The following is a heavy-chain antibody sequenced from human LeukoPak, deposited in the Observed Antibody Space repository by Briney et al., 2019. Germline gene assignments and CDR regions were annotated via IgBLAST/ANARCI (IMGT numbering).Heavy chain of an antibody. Sequence: PSETLSLTCAVYGGSFSGYYWSWIRQPPGKGLEWIGEINHSGSTNYNPSLMSRVTISVDTSKNQFSLKLSSVTAADTAVYYCARTLSITMVRGVRPLAFDIWGQGTMVTVSS. D-gene: IGHD3-10*01. V-gene: IGHV4-34*01. CDR3: ARTLSITMVRGVRPLAFDI. CDR2: INHSGST. CDR1: GGSFSGYY. J-gene: IGHJ3*02.